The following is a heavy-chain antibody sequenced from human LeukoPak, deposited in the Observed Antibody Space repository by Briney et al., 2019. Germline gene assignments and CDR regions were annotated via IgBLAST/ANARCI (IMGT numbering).Heavy chain of an antibody. CDR1: GGSFSGYY. Sequence: SETLSLTCAVYGGSFSGYYWSCIRQPPGKGLEWSGEINHSGSTNYNPSLKRRVTISVDTSKNQFSLKLSSVTAADTAVYYCARDQRSDLYCSGGSCQNNYYMDVWGKGTTVTVSS. CDR2: INHSGST. D-gene: IGHD2-15*01. J-gene: IGHJ6*03. V-gene: IGHV4-34*01. CDR3: ARDQRSDLYCSGGSCQNNYYMDV.